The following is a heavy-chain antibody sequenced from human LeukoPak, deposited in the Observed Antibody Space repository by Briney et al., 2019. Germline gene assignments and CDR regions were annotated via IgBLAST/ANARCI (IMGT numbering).Heavy chain of an antibody. Sequence: EWVSSIGGIGASTYYADSVKGRFTISRDNSKNTLYLQMNSLRAEDTALYYCAKDTYASGSPSFDYWGQGTLVTVSS. CDR2: IGGIGAST. J-gene: IGHJ4*02. V-gene: IGHV3-23*01. CDR3: AKDTYASGSPSFDY. D-gene: IGHD3-10*01.